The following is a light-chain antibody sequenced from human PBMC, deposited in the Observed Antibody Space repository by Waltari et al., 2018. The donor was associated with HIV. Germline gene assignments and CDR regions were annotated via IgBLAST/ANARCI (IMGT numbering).Light chain of an antibody. CDR2: RDN. V-gene: IGLV1-47*01. Sequence: QSVLTQPPSVSGTPGQRVTISCSGSTSNIGSNYVSWYQQLPETAPKPLIYRDNQRPSGVPDRFSGSKSGTSASLAINGLRSEDEADYYCAAWDDTLSGQGVFGGGTKLTVL. CDR3: AAWDDTLSGQGV. CDR1: TSNIGSNY. J-gene: IGLJ2*01.